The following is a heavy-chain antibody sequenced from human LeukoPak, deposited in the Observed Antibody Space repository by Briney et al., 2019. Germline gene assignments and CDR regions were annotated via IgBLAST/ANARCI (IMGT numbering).Heavy chain of an antibody. V-gene: IGHV3-20*04. CDR1: GFTSDDYG. D-gene: IGHD6-13*01. CDR3: ARERGIAAAGTFSDY. Sequence: GGSLRLSCAASGFTSDDYGMSWLRQAPGKGLGWVTGINWNGGSTGYADSVKGRFTISRDNAKNSLYLQMNSLRAEDTALYYCARERGIAAAGTFSDYWGQGTLVTVSS. CDR2: INWNGGST. J-gene: IGHJ4*02.